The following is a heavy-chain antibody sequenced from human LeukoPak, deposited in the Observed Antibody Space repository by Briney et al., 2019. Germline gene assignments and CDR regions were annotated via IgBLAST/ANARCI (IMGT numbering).Heavy chain of an antibody. V-gene: IGHV1-69*13. J-gene: IGHJ4*02. CDR1: GGTFSSYA. Sequence: SVKVSCKASGGTFSSYAISWVRQAPGQGLEWMGGIIPIFGTANYAQKFQGRVTITADESTSTAYMELSSLRSEDTAVYYCARDGGYGEPIDYWGQGTLVTISS. D-gene: IGHD4-17*01. CDR3: ARDGGYGEPIDY. CDR2: IIPIFGTA.